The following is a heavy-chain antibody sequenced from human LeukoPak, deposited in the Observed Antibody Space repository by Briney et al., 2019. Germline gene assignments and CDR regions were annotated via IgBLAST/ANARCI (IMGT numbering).Heavy chain of an antibody. Sequence: ASVKVSCKASGYTFTGYYMHWVRQAPGQGLEWMGWINPNSGGTNYAQKFQGRVTMTRDTSSSTAYMELSRLRSDDTAVYYCARHCSSTSCPPDGNYWGQGTLVTVSS. J-gene: IGHJ4*02. V-gene: IGHV1-2*02. CDR2: INPNSGGT. CDR3: ARHCSSTSCPPDGNY. D-gene: IGHD2-2*01. CDR1: GYTFTGYY.